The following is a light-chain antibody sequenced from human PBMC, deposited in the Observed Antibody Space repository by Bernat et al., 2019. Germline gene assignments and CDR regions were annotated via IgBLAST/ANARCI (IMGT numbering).Light chain of an antibody. CDR2: EDN. CDR3: QSCDSSNWV. CDR1: SGSIASNY. V-gene: IGLV6-57*04. Sequence: NFMLTQPHPVSESPGKTVTISCTRSSGSIASNYVQWYQQRPGSAPTTVIYEDNQRPPGVPDRFSGSIDSSSTSASLTISGLKTEDEADYCWQSCDSSNWVFGGGTKLTVL. J-gene: IGLJ3*02.